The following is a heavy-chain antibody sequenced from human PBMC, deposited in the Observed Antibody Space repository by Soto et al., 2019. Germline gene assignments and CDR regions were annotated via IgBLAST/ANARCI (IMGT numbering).Heavy chain of an antibody. Sequence: PGGSLRLSCAASGFTFSSYSMNWVRQAPGKGLEWVSYIISSSSTRYYADSVKGRFTISRDNAKNSLYLQMNSLRAEDTAVYYCARGRIAAAGRWFDPWGKATLVTVSS. J-gene: IGHJ5*02. D-gene: IGHD6-13*01. V-gene: IGHV3-48*01. CDR1: GFTFSSYS. CDR2: IISSSSTR. CDR3: ARGRIAAAGRWFDP.